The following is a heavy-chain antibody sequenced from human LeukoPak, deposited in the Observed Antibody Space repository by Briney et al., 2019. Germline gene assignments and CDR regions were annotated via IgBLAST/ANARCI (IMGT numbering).Heavy chain of an antibody. CDR2: VARDGGAK. CDR1: GFGFSNHG. Sequence: GGSLRLSCVASGFGFSNHGMHWVRQAPGKGLEWVSVVARDGGAKFYADSVKGRFTLSRDNSKNMFFLQMNFLTVEDTAIYYCAREATWGQWYFDHWGQGTPVIVSS. CDR3: AREATWGQWYFDH. D-gene: IGHD6-19*01. V-gene: IGHV3-30*03. J-gene: IGHJ4*02.